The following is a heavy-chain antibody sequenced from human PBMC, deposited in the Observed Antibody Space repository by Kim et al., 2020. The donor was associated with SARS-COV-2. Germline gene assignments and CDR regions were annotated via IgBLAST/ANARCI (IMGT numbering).Heavy chain of an antibody. J-gene: IGHJ4*02. D-gene: IGHD6-19*01. CDR3: AKSNSRWGLVGYSSEDNEYDY. Sequence: FTISRDNSKNTLYLQMNSLRAEDTAVYYCAKSNSRWGLVGYSSEDNEYDYWGQGTLVTVSS. V-gene: IGHV3-23*01.